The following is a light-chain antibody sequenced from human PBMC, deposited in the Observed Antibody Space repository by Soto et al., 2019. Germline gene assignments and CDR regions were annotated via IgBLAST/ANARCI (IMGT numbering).Light chain of an antibody. CDR3: CSYVGTDSSFV. J-gene: IGLJ7*01. CDR1: SSDVGGYNF. CDR2: DVY. V-gene: IGLV2-11*01. Sequence: QSVLTQPRSVSGSPGQSVTITCTGTSSDVGGYNFVSWYQQHPGKVPKLMIYDVYIRPSGVPDRFSGSKSGITASLTISGLQAEDEAHYFCCSYVGTDSSFVFGSGTQLTVL.